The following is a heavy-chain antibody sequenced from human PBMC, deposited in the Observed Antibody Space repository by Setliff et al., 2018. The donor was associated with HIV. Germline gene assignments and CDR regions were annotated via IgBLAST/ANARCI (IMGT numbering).Heavy chain of an antibody. CDR1: GGTFSSYA. CDR2: IIPILGIA. CDR3: ASGGRAFLSTRPPYSRAFDY. V-gene: IGHV1-69*10. Sequence: ASVKVSCKASGGTFSSYAISWVRQAPGQGLEWMGGIIPILGIANYAQKFQGRVTITADESTSTAYMELSSLRSEDTAVYDCASGGRAFLSTRPPYSRAFDYWGQGTLVTVSS. J-gene: IGHJ4*02. D-gene: IGHD3-16*01.